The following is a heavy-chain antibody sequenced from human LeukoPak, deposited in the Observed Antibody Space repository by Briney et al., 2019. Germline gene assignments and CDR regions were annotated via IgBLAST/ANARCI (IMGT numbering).Heavy chain of an antibody. D-gene: IGHD5-18*01. Sequence: RGSLRLSCAAPGFTFSSYAMSGVRQAPGRGLEWGSAIGGNGGSRYYADSVKGRCTITRDNYKKTPYQQMNSMRAEDTALYYCAKDIFVGYSYDCDYWGQGTLVTVSS. CDR2: IGGNGGSR. CDR3: AKDIFVGYSYDCDY. CDR1: GFTFSSYA. J-gene: IGHJ4*02. V-gene: IGHV3-23*01.